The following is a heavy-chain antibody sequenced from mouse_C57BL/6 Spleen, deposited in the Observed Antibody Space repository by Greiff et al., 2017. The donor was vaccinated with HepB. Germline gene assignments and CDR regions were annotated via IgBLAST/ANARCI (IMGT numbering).Heavy chain of an antibody. CDR2: ISDGGSYT. V-gene: IGHV5-4*01. CDR1: GFTFSSYA. J-gene: IGHJ1*03. CDR3: ARDHGSSYGYFDV. Sequence: EVQVVESGGGLVKPGGSLKLSCAASGFTFSSYAMSWVRQTPGKRLEWVATISDGGSYTYYPDNVKGRFTISRDNAKNNLYLQMSHLKSEDTAMYYCARDHGSSYGYFDVWGTGTTVTVSS. D-gene: IGHD1-1*01.